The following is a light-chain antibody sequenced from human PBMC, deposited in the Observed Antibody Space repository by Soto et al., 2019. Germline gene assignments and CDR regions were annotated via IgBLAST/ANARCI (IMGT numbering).Light chain of an antibody. CDR3: QQYGSSGT. CDR1: QSVSNSY. J-gene: IGKJ1*01. CDR2: GAS. Sequence: EIVLTQSPGTLSLSPGERATLSCRASQSVSNSYLAWYQQKPGQAPRLLIYGASIRATGIPDRFSGSGSGTDFTLTISRLEPEDSAVYYCQQYGSSGTFGQGTKVDIK. V-gene: IGKV3-20*01.